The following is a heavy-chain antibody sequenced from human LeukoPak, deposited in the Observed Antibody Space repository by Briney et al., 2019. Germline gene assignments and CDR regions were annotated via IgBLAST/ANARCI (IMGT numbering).Heavy chain of an antibody. J-gene: IGHJ4*02. CDR1: GFIFSSYA. CDR2: ISGSDGST. Sequence: GGSLRLSCAASGFIFSSYAMTWVRQAPGKGLEWVSVISGSDGSTFYADSVKGRFTISRDNSKNTLYLQMNSLRAEDTAVYYCAKALTYYYASGSYGFFDYWGQGTLVTVSS. D-gene: IGHD3-10*01. CDR3: AKALTYYYASGSYGFFDY. V-gene: IGHV3-23*01.